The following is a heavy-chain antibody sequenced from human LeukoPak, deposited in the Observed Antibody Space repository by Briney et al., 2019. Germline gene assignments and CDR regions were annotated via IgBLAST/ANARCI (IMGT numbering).Heavy chain of an antibody. Sequence: ASVKVSCTASGYTFTGYYMHWVRQAPGQGLEWMGWINPNSGGTIYVQKFQGRVTMTRDTSISTAYMELSSLRSDDTAVYYCARGPIYGLEYWGQGTLVTVSS. CDR3: ARGPIYGLEY. D-gene: IGHD3-10*01. CDR1: GYTFTGYY. V-gene: IGHV1-2*02. J-gene: IGHJ4*02. CDR2: INPNSGGT.